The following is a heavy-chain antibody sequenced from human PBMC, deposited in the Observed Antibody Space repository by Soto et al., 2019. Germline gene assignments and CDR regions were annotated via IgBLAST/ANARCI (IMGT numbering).Heavy chain of an antibody. V-gene: IGHV4-30-2*01. CDR3: AREVNYWFDP. D-gene: IGHD3-10*01. J-gene: IGHJ5*02. CDR2: FSHSGST. CDR1: GVSITRGGSS. Sequence: SETLSLTCAVSGVSITRGGSSWTWIRQPPGKGLEWIGYFSHSGSTYYNPSLKSRVTISVDRSKNQFSLKLNAVTTADTAVYYCAREVNYWFDPWGQGTLVTVSS.